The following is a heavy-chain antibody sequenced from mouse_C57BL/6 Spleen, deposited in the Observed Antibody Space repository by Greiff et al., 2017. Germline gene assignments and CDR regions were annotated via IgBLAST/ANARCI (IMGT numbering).Heavy chain of an antibody. CDR3: ARAYDYEDYYARDY. Sequence: EVQLQQSGPELVKPGASVKISCKASGYSFTGYYMNWVKQSPEKSLEWIGEINPSTGGTTYNQKFKAKATLTVDKSSSTAYMQLKSLTSEDSAVXYCARAYDYEDYYARDYWGQGTSVTVSS. D-gene: IGHD2-4*01. J-gene: IGHJ4*01. CDR2: INPSTGGT. CDR1: GYSFTGYY. V-gene: IGHV1-42*01.